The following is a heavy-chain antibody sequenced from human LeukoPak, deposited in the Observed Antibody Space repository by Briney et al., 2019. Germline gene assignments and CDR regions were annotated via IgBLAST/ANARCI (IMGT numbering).Heavy chain of an antibody. CDR1: GFTFSSSW. D-gene: IGHD7-27*01. CDR2: TNSDGGIT. Sequence: GGSLRLSCAASGFTFSSSWMHWVRHAPGRGLVWVSRTNSDGGITNYADSVKGRFTISRDNAKNTLYLQMNSLRAEDTAVYYCVRALNGDKDYWGQGTLVTVSS. J-gene: IGHJ4*02. V-gene: IGHV3-74*01. CDR3: VRALNGDKDY.